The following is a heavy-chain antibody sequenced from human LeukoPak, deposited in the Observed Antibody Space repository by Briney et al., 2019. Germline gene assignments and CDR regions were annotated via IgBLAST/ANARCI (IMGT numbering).Heavy chain of an antibody. CDR3: ASYSYYYDSSGYFDY. CDR2: IYYSGST. Sequence: SETLSLTCTVSGGSISSYYWSWIRQPPGKGLEWIGYIYYSGSTNYNPSLKSRVTISVDTSKNQFSLKLSSVPAADTAVYYCASYSYYYDSSGYFDYWGQGTLVTVSS. J-gene: IGHJ4*02. V-gene: IGHV4-59*01. CDR1: GGSISSYY. D-gene: IGHD3-22*01.